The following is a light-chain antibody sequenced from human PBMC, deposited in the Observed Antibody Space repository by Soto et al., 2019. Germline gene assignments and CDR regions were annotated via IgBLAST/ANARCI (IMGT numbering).Light chain of an antibody. CDR3: QKYDSAPKT. CDR2: AAS. V-gene: IGKV1-27*01. Sequence: DFPMTQSPSSLSASLGDRVTITRRASQGIGNYLAWYQQKPGKVPNLLISAASTLQSGIPSRFSGSGSGTDFTLTISSLQPEDVATYYCQKYDSAPKTCGQGTKVEIK. J-gene: IGKJ1*01. CDR1: QGIGNY.